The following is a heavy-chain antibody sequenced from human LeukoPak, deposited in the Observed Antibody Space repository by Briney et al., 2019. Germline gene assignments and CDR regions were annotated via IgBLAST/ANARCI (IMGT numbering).Heavy chain of an antibody. CDR2: IIPILGTA. CDR3: ASPTYCSSTSCYHRWFDP. V-gene: IGHV1-69*13. CDR1: GGTFTGYA. D-gene: IGHD2-2*01. J-gene: IGHJ5*02. Sequence: PVKVSCKASGGTFTGYAISWVRQAPGQRVEWIGGIIPILGTANYVQNLQGRVTITADEPTSTAYTELSSVRSEDTAVYYCASPTYCSSTSCYHRWFDPWGQGTLVTVSS.